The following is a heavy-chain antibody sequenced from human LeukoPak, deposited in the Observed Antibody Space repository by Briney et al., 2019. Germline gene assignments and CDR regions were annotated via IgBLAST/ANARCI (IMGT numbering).Heavy chain of an antibody. CDR3: ARETAFTMVRGAYDY. Sequence: GGSLRLSCAASGFTFSSYEMNWVRQAPGKGLEWVSYISSSGSTIYYADSVKGRFTISRDNAKNSLYLQMNSLRAEDTAVYYCARETAFTMVRGAYDYWGQGTLVTVSS. J-gene: IGHJ4*02. CDR1: GFTFSSYE. CDR2: ISSSGSTI. D-gene: IGHD3-10*01. V-gene: IGHV3-48*03.